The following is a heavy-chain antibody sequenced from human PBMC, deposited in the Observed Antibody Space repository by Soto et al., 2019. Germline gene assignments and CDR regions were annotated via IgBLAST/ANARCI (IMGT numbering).Heavy chain of an antibody. CDR3: AKDRHDAAADY. D-gene: IGHD6-13*01. V-gene: IGHV3-74*01. Sequence: GGSLRLSCAASGFTFSDWWMHWVRQAPGKGLEWVSRINSNGTFTNYADSAQGRFTISRDNAKNTVHLQLNSLRAEDTATYFCAKDRHDAAADYWGQGTLVTVSS. CDR1: GFTFSDWW. CDR2: INSNGTFT. J-gene: IGHJ4*01.